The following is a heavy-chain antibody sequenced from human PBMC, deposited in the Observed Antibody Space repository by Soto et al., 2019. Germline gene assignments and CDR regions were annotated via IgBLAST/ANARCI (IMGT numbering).Heavy chain of an antibody. D-gene: IGHD6-19*01. V-gene: IGHV2-5*02. Sequence: QITLKESGPTLVQPTQPLTLTCTFSGFSLSSTRMAVGWIRQPPGKALEWLALIYLDDDKRYSPFLKSRLTITKDTSKNQMVLTMSNMDPVDTARYYCAHIVVAGLGYYFDYWGQGTLVTVSS. CDR3: AHIVVAGLGYYFDY. CDR2: IYLDDDK. CDR1: GFSLSSTRMA. J-gene: IGHJ4*02.